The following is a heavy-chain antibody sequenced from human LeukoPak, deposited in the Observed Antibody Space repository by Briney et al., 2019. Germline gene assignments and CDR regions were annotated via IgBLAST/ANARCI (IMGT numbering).Heavy chain of an antibody. CDR1: GRSITNSSNY. V-gene: IGHV4-39*01. Sequence: SDTLSLTCALSGRSITNSSNYSGWIRQPPWKGLESIGSISYSGITSYNPSLRSRVTISVDTSKNQFPLKVTSVTAADTAVYYCARQGAGGRAFDIWGQGTMVAASS. J-gene: IGHJ3*02. CDR3: ARQGAGGRAFDI. CDR2: ISYSGIT. D-gene: IGHD4/OR15-4a*01.